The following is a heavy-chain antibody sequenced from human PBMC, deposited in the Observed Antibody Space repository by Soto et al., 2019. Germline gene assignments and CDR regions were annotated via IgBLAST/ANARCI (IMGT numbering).Heavy chain of an antibody. CDR3: AIHVGGVRWGYGMDV. Sequence: QLQLHESGPGLVKPSETLSLTCTVSGGSISSSSYYWGWIRPPPGKGLDGIGRIYYSGSTYYTPSLKRGDTISVATSKTQFSLQLSSVTAADTAVYDCAIHVGGVRWGYGMDVWGQGTTVTVSS. J-gene: IGHJ6*02. CDR2: IYYSGST. D-gene: IGHD1-26*01. CDR1: GGSISSSSYY. V-gene: IGHV4-39*01.